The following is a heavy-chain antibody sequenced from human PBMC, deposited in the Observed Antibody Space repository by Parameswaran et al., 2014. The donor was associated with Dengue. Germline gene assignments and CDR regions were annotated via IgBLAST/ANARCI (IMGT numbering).Heavy chain of an antibody. D-gene: IGHD2-2*01. CDR2: FIPLFGSP. J-gene: IGHJ6*04. CDR1: GGTFRSFA. CDR3: ARSPYCNSSSCYPTDV. V-gene: IGHV1-69*13. Sequence: PGASVKVSCKASGGTFRSFAIVWVRQAPGQGLELIGGFIPLFGSPNYAQKFQDRVTITADESTRTAYMELSSLRAADTAVYYCARSPYCNSSSCYPTDVWGKGTTVTVSS.